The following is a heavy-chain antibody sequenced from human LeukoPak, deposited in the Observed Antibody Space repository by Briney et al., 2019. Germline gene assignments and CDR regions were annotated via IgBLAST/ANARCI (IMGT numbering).Heavy chain of an antibody. CDR1: GDSVSSYY. CDR3: ARDRGYSYGPLDY. V-gene: IGHV4-59*02. Sequence: SETLSLTCTVSGDSVSSYYWTWIRQPPGKGPEWIAYIYSGGSTHYNPSLKSRVTISIDMSKNQFSLNPTSVTASDTAVYYCARDRGYSYGPLDYWGKGALVIVSS. CDR2: IYSGGST. D-gene: IGHD5-18*01. J-gene: IGHJ4*02.